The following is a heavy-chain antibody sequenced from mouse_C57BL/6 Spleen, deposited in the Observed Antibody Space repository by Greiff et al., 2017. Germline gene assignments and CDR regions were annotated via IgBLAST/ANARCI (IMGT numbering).Heavy chain of an antibody. CDR3: ARDGSTPWYFDV. Sequence: VKLQQSGAELVKPGASVKISCKASGYAFSSYWMNWVKQRPGKGLEWIGQIYPGDGDTNYNGKFKGKATLTADKSSSTAYMQLSSLTSEDSAVYFCARDGSTPWYFDVWGTGTTVTVSS. CDR1: GYAFSSYW. D-gene: IGHD1-1*01. CDR2: IYPGDGDT. J-gene: IGHJ1*03. V-gene: IGHV1-80*01.